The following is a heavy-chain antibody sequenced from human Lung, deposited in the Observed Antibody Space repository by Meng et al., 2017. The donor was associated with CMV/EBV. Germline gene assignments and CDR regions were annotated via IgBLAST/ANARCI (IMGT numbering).Heavy chain of an antibody. D-gene: IGHD1-26*01. CDR3: ARDRLVGATEGLDY. Sequence: QVPLVQSVAEVKKPGASVQFPCKTSGYTFSDYYINWLRQAPGQGLEWMGCINTNTGGTNYAQKFQGRVTMSRDTSISTFYLYLSRLRSDDTALYYCARDRLVGATEGLDYWGQGTLVTVSS. CDR1: GYTFSDYY. CDR2: INTNTGGT. V-gene: IGHV1-2*02. J-gene: IGHJ4*02.